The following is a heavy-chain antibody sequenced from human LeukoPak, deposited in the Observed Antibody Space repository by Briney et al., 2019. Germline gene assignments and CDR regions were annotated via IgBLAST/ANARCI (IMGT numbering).Heavy chain of an antibody. CDR3: AVGVRGSGSYQIWGHAFDI. V-gene: IGHV1-2*02. J-gene: IGHJ3*02. Sequence: ASVKVSCKASGYTFTGYYIHWVRQAPGQGLEWMGWINPNSGGTNYAQKFQGRVTMTRDTSISTAYMELSRLRSDDTAVYYCAVGVRGSGSYQIWGHAFDIWGQGTMVTVSS. D-gene: IGHD3-10*01. CDR1: GYTFTGYY. CDR2: INPNSGGT.